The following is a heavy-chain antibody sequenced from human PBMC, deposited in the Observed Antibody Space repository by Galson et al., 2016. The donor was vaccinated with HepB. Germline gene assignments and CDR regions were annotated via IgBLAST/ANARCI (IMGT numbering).Heavy chain of an antibody. CDR3: ARDLSTGKIVVVTAFHY. D-gene: IGHD2-21*02. V-gene: IGHV3-30-3*01. J-gene: IGHJ4*02. CDR2: ISYDGNNK. Sequence: SLSLSCAASGFTFSSYAMHWVRQAPGKGLEWVAVISYDGNNKHYADPVQGRFTISRDNSKNTLFLQMNSLRPEDTAVYYCARDLSTGKIVVVTAFHYWGQGALVTVSS. CDR1: GFTFSSYA.